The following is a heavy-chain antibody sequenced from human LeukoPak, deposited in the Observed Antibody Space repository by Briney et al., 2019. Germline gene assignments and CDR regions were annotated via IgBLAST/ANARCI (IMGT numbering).Heavy chain of an antibody. CDR2: LSNSDNTI. CDR1: GFIISSYE. J-gene: IGHJ4*02. V-gene: IGHV3-48*03. CDR3: ARVRGEPPFYS. D-gene: IGHD3-10*01. Sequence: AGGSLRLSCAAYGFIISSYEMAWVGQGPGKGLECLSFLSNSDNTIYTAASVKAPFPISRPNAKTSLYLQMNSLRADHTAIYYCARVRGEPPFYSWGPGTLFSVSP.